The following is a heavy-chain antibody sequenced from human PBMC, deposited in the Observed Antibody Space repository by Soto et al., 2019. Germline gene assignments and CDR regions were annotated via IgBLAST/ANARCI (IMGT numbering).Heavy chain of an antibody. D-gene: IGHD6-6*01. CDR3: ARDPAPIEYSSSSGDFFDY. Sequence: SETLSLTCAVYGGSFSSYYWTWTRQPPGTGLEWIGEINHSGSTNYNPSLKSRFTISRDNAKNSLYLQMNSLRAEDTAVYYCARDPAPIEYSSSSGDFFDYWGQGTLVTVSS. CDR2: INHSGST. CDR1: GGSFSSYY. J-gene: IGHJ4*02. V-gene: IGHV4-34*01.